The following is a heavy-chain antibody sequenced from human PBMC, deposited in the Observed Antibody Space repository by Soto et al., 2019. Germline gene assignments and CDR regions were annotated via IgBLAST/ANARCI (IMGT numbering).Heavy chain of an antibody. CDR2: IYYSGST. Sequence: SETLSLTCTVSGGSISSYYWSWIRQPPGKGLEWIGYIYYSGSTNYNPSGGSTTYAQKFQGRVTMTRDTSTSTIYMELSSLRTEDTAVYYCARVGSYDAFDIWGQGTMVTVSS. CDR3: ARVGSYDAFDI. V-gene: IGHV4-59*01. J-gene: IGHJ3*02. CDR1: GGSISSYY. D-gene: IGHD3-10*01.